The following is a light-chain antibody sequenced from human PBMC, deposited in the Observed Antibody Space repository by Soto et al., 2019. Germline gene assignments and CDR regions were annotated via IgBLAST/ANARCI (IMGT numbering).Light chain of an antibody. CDR1: RSDFGDFTL. CDR3: CSYAGTMSYV. CDR2: EVN. J-gene: IGLJ1*01. Sequence: QSALTQPASVSGSPGQSITISCTGPRSDFGDFTLASWYQQHPGNAPKLIISEVNKRPSGVSNRFSGSKSGNTASLTISGLQAEDEAEYYCCSYAGTMSYVFGTGTKLTVL. V-gene: IGLV2-23*02.